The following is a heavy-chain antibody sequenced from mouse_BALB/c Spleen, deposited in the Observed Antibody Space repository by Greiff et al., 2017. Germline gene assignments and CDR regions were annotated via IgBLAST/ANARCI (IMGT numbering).Heavy chain of an antibody. Sequence: VKLVESGPGLVAPSQSLSITCTVSGFSLSRYSVHWVRQPPGKGLEWLGMIWGGGSTDYNSALKSRLSISKDNSKSQVFLKMNSLQTDDTAMYYCARDLLYYGSSFYYAMDYWGQGTSVTVSS. D-gene: IGHD1-1*01. CDR3: ARDLLYYGSSFYYAMDY. CDR1: GFSLSRYS. CDR2: IWGGGST. V-gene: IGHV2-6-4*01. J-gene: IGHJ4*01.